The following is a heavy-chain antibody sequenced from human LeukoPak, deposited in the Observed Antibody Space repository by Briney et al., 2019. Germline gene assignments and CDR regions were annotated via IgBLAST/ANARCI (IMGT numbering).Heavy chain of an antibody. V-gene: IGHV4-59*12. Sequence: PSETLSLTCTVSGGSLSTYYWSWIRQPPGKGLEWIGYIHNSGSTHYTFSLKSRVTMSLDTSKNQSSLKLTSVTAADTAVYYCARTDYSNTNWFDPWGQGTLVTVSS. J-gene: IGHJ5*02. D-gene: IGHD4-11*01. CDR3: ARTDYSNTNWFDP. CDR2: IHNSGST. CDR1: GGSLSTYY.